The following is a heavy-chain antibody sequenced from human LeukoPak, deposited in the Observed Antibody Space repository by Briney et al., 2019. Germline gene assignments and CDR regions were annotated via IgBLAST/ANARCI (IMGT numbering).Heavy chain of an antibody. CDR2: IRYDGKTK. D-gene: IGHD3-10*01. V-gene: IGHV3-30*02. CDR3: AKDLELTMIRGVFQY. J-gene: IGHJ4*02. CDR1: GFTFGSYG. Sequence: GGSLRLSCAASGFTFGSYGMHWVRQAPGKGLEWVAFIRYDGKTKNYADSVQGRFTISRDNSKNTLFLQMNSLRAADTAVYFCAKDLELTMIRGVFQYWGQGTLVTVSS.